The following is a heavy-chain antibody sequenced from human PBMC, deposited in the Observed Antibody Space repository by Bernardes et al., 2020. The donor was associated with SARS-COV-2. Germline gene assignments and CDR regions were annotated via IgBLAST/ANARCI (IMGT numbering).Heavy chain of an antibody. D-gene: IGHD6-19*01. J-gene: IGHJ4*02. CDR3: ARDVELSPQWLDLDY. CDR1: GFTFSSYW. Sequence: GGSLRLSCAASGFTFSSYWMSWVRQAPGKGLEWVANIKQDGSEKYYVDSVKGRFTISRDNAKNSLYLQMNSLRAEDTAVYYCARDVELSPQWLDLDYWGQGTLVTVSS. CDR2: IKQDGSEK. V-gene: IGHV3-7*01.